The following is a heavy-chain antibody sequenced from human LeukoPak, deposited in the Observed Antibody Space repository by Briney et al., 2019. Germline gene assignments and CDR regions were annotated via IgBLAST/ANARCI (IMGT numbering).Heavy chain of an antibody. V-gene: IGHV3-23*05. CDR2: MYADGKKT. CDR3: AKDRVPDSAWTFDM. D-gene: IGHD3-10*01. CDR1: GFTFTTYT. J-gene: IGHJ3*02. Sequence: GGSLRLSCATSGFTFTTYTLTWVRQAPGNGLEWLSSMYADGKKTFYADSVKGRFTISRDNSRSTLYLQRSGLRVEDTALYYCAKDRVPDSAWTFDMWGQGTMVTV.